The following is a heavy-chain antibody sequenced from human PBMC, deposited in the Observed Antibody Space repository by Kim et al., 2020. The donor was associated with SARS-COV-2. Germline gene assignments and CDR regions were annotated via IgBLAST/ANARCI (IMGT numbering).Heavy chain of an antibody. D-gene: IGHD1-7*01. Sequence: ADSVKGRVTISRENSKNTLDLQMNSLRAEVTAVYYCARDPTGDWNYYFDYWGQGTLVTVSS. CDR3: ARDPTGDWNYYFDY. V-gene: IGHV3-33*01. J-gene: IGHJ4*02.